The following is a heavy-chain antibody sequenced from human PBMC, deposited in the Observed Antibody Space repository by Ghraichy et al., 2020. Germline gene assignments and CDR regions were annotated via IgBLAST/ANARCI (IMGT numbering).Heavy chain of an antibody. Sequence: GGSLRLSCAASGFTFSSYDMNWVRQAPGKGLEWVSSISSSGSYIYYADSLKGRFTISRDNTKNSLYLQMNSLRAEDTAVYYCARDQLVTPATAHLFDYWAQGTLVTVSS. J-gene: IGHJ4*02. CDR2: ISSSGSYI. D-gene: IGHD5-18*01. V-gene: IGHV3-21*01. CDR1: GFTFSSYD. CDR3: ARDQLVTPATAHLFDY.